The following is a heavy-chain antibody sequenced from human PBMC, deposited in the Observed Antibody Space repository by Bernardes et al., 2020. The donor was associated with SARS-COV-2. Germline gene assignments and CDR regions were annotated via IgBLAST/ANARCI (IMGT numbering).Heavy chain of an antibody. CDR3: ATQYDFWSGYGNTIGGGFDY. D-gene: IGHD3-3*01. J-gene: IGHJ4*02. CDR2: IYPGDSDT. V-gene: IGHV5-51*01. Sequence: GESLKISCKGSGYSFTSYWIGWVRQMPGKGLEWMGIIYPGDSDTRYSPSFQGQVTISADKSISTAYLQWSSLKASDTAMYYCATQYDFWSGYGNTIGGGFDYWGQGTLVTVSS. CDR1: GYSFTSYW.